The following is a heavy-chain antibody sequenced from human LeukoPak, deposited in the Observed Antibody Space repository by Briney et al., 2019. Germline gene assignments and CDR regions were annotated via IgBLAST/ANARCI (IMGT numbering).Heavy chain of an antibody. Sequence: GGSLRLSSAASGFTFSSFWMSWVRQAPGKGLEWVANIKTDGSEKYYVDSVKGRFTISRDNAKNSLSLQMISLSAEDTAVYYCTRDWGGVAAGIDYWGQGTLVTVSS. V-gene: IGHV3-7*01. CDR3: TRDWGGVAAGIDY. CDR1: GFTFSSFW. D-gene: IGHD6-13*01. CDR2: IKTDGSEK. J-gene: IGHJ4*02.